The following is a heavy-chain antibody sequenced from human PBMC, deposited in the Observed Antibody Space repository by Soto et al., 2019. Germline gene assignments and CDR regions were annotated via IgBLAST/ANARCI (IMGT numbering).Heavy chain of an antibody. D-gene: IGHD2-15*01. CDR3: SRDPYCSGGRCYTLLGGMAV. J-gene: IGHJ6*02. V-gene: IGHV1-3*01. CDR1: GYTFTSYA. Sequence: ASVKVSCKARGYTFTSYAMHWVRQAPGQRLEWRCWINAGNGNTKYSQKFQGRVTITRDKSASTAYIALSRLRSEDTAVDDCSRDPYCSGGRCYTLLGGMAVRSQRTTVTVSS. CDR2: INAGNGNT.